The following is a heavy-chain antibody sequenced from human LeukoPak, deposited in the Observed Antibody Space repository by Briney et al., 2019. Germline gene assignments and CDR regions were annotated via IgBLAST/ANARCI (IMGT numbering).Heavy chain of an antibody. CDR1: GGSFSYYY. D-gene: IGHD2-2*01. V-gene: IGHV4-34*01. CDR3: ARGLRLPSRSAPAVPHV. CDR2: INHSGTT. Sequence: PSETLSLTCAVYGGSFSYYYWNWIRQPPGKGLEWIGEINHSGTTNYNPSLKSRVTISVDTSKNQFSLRLSAVTAADTAVYHCARGLRLPSRSAPAVPHVWAKGTTVTVSA. J-gene: IGHJ6*04.